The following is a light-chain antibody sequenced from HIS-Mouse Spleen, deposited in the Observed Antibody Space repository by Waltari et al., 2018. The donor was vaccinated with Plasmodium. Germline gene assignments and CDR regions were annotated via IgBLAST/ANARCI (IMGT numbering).Light chain of an antibody. CDR2: AAS. V-gene: IGKV1-39*01. CDR1: QSISSY. CDR3: QQSYSTPGT. J-gene: IGKJ4*01. Sequence: DIQMTQSPSSLSASVGDRVTITCRASQSISSYLNWYQQKPGKAPKLLIYAASSLQSGVPSRFSGSGSGTDFTLTISSLQPEDFATYYCQQSYSTPGTFGGGTKVKIK.